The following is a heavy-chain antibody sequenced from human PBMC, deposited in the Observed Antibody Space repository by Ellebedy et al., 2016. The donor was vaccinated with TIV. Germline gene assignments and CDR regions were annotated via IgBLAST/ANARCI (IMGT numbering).Heavy chain of an antibody. J-gene: IGHJ4*02. CDR2: ISGSSDSI. V-gene: IGHV3-23*01. Sequence: PGGSLRLSCTASGFTFSTYGMARIRQAPGKGLKWVSAISGSSDSIYYTDSVKGRFTISRDNSKNTLYLQMNSLRVEDTAIYYCARDESGSSSSDYWGQGTLVTVSS. D-gene: IGHD6-6*01. CDR1: GFTFSTYG. CDR3: ARDESGSSSSDY.